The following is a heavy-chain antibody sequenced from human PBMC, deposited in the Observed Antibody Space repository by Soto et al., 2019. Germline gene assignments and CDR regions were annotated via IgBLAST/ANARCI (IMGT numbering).Heavy chain of an antibody. V-gene: IGHV3-7*01. CDR3: ATRPGNYYDSSGPFDY. CDR2: IKQDGSEK. Sequence: EVQLVESGGGLVQPGGSLRLSCAASGFTFSCYWMSWVRQAPGKGLEWVANIKQDGSEKYYVDSVKGRFTISRDNAKNSLYLQMNSLRAEDTAVYYCATRPGNYYDSSGPFDYWGQGTLVTVSS. J-gene: IGHJ4*02. CDR1: GFTFSCYW. D-gene: IGHD3-22*01.